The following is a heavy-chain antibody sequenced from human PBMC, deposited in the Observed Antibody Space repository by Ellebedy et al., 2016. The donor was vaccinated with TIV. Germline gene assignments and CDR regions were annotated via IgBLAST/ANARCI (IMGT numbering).Heavy chain of an antibody. V-gene: IGHV3-21*01. J-gene: IGHJ6*02. Sequence: GESLKISCAASGFTFSSYSMNWVRQAPGKGLEWISSISSSSSYIYYADSVKGRFTISRDNAKNSLYLQMNSLRAEDTAGYYCAREDTSSWYVPVYQYYGMDAWGQGTTVTVSS. CDR3: AREDTSSWYVPVYQYYGMDA. D-gene: IGHD6-13*01. CDR2: ISSSSSYI. CDR1: GFTFSSYS.